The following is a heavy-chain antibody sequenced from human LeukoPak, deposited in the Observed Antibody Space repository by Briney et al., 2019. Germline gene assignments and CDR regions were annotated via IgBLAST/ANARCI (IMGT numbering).Heavy chain of an antibody. Sequence: GGSLRLSCAASGFTFSSYAMSWVRQAPGKGLEWVSAIGGSGGSTYYADSVKGRFTISRDNSKNTLYLQMNSLRAEDTAVYYCAKVGGAYYYDSSGYYRWGQGTLVTVSS. CDR2: IGGSGGST. CDR1: GFTFSSYA. V-gene: IGHV3-23*01. CDR3: AKVGGAYYYDSSGYYR. J-gene: IGHJ4*02. D-gene: IGHD3-22*01.